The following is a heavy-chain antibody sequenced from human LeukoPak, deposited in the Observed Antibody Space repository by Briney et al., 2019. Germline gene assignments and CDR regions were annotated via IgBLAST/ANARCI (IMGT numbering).Heavy chain of an antibody. CDR1: GFTFSSYS. CDR3: ARRGDRYCGGDCLDY. D-gene: IGHD2-21*01. J-gene: IGHJ4*02. Sequence: GGSLRLSCAASGFTFSSYSMNWVRQAPGKGLEWVSSISSSSSYIYYADSVKGRFTISRDNAKNSLYLQMNSLRAEDTAVYYCARRGDRYCGGDCLDYWGQGTLVTVSS. V-gene: IGHV3-21*01. CDR2: ISSSSSYI.